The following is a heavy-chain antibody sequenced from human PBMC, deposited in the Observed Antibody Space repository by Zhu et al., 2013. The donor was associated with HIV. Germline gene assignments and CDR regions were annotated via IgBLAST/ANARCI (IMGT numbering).Heavy chain of an antibody. CDR2: INAGNGNT. CDR3: ARDRQDSYFDY. J-gene: IGHJ4*02. CDR1: GYTFTSYA. V-gene: IGHV1-3*01. Sequence: QVQLVQSGAEVKKPGASVKVSCKASGYTFTSYAMHWVRQAPGQRLEWMGWINAGNGNTKYSQKFQGRVTITRDTSASTAYMELSSLRSEDTAVYYCARDRQDSYFDYWGQGTLVTVSS.